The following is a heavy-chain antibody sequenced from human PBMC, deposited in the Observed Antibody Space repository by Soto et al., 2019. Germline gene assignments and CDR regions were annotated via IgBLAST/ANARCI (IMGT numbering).Heavy chain of an antibody. V-gene: IGHV3-30*18. Sequence: PGGSLRLSCAASGFTFSSYGMHWVRQAPGKGLEWVAVISYDGSNKYYADSVKGRFTISRDNSKNTLYLQMNSLRAEDTAVYYCAKDVGWNYGYYGMDVWGQGTTVTVSS. CDR2: ISYDGSNK. D-gene: IGHD6-19*01. CDR3: AKDVGWNYGYYGMDV. J-gene: IGHJ6*02. CDR1: GFTFSSYG.